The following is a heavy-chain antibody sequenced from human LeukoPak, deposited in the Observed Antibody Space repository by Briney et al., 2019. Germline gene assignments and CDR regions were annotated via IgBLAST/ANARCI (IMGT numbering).Heavy chain of an antibody. CDR2: IIPIFGTA. CDR3: ARDKYGYAIPRWFDP. Sequence: SVKVSCKASGGTFSSYAISWVRQAPGQGLEWMGGIIPIFGTANYAQKFQGRVTITADESTSTAYMELSSLRSGDTAVYYCARDKYGYAIPRWFDPWGQGTLVTVSS. V-gene: IGHV1-69*13. J-gene: IGHJ5*02. CDR1: GGTFSSYA. D-gene: IGHD2-8*01.